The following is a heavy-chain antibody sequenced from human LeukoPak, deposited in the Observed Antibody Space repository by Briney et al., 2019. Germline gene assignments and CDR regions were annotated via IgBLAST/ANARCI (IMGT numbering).Heavy chain of an antibody. J-gene: IGHJ4*02. CDR2: IYYSGST. CDR1: GGSISSSSYY. V-gene: IGHV4-39*01. D-gene: IGHD6-19*01. Sequence: PSETLSLTCTVSGGSISSSSYYWGWLRQPPGKGLEWIGSIYYSGSTYYNPSLKSRVTISVDTSKNQFSLKLSSVTAADTAVYYCARHRSYSSGWYFDYWGQGTLVTVSS. CDR3: ARHRSYSSGWYFDY.